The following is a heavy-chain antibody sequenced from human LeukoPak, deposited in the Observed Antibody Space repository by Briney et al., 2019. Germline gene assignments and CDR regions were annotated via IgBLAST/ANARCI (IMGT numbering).Heavy chain of an antibody. J-gene: IGHJ5*02. D-gene: IGHD6-13*01. CDR3: ARILAAAGTAFDP. CDR2: IKQDGSEK. Sequence: AGGSLRLSCAASGFTFSSYWMSWVRQAPGKGLEWVANIKQDGSEKYYVDSVKGRFTISRDNAKNSLYLQMNSLRAEDTAVFYCARILAAAGTAFDPWGQGTLVTVSS. V-gene: IGHV3-7*01. CDR1: GFTFSSYW.